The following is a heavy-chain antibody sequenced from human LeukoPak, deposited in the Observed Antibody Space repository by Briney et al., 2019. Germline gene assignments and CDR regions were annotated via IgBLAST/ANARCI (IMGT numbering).Heavy chain of an antibody. D-gene: IGHD3-3*01. Sequence: KPGGSLRLSCAASGFTFSDYYMSSIRQAPGKGLEWVSYISSSGSTIYYADSVKGRFTISRDNAKNSLYLQMNSLRAEDTAVYYCARGSELRFLEWLLSPTTIDYWGQGTLVTVSS. CDR1: GFTFSDYY. CDR2: ISSSGSTI. CDR3: ARGSELRFLEWLLSPTTIDY. V-gene: IGHV3-11*04. J-gene: IGHJ4*02.